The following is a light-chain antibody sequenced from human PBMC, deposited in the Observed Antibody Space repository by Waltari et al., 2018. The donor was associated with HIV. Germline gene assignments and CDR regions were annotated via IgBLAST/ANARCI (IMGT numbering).Light chain of an antibody. CDR2: GAS. V-gene: IGKV1-39*01. J-gene: IGKJ3*01. Sequence: DIQMTHSPSSLSASVGDRITISCRASQSISTHLNWYQQKLGKVPKVLIYGASTLQSGAPSRFSGSGSGTHFTLTISNLQPEDFATYYCQQSYSNPLTFGPGTKVDVK. CDR3: QQSYSNPLT. CDR1: QSISTH.